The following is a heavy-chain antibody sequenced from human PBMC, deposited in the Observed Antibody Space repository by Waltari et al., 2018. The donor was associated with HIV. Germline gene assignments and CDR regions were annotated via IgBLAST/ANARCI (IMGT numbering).Heavy chain of an antibody. J-gene: IGHJ4*02. CDR1: GFTFDDYA. Sequence: EVQLVESGGDLVQPGRSLRLSCAASGFTFDDYAMHWVRQAPGKGLEWVSGINWNSDNIGYADSVRGRFTNARDHAKNSLYLQMNSLRPEDTALYYCSKAYDSSGFQYYFDYWGQGTLVTVSS. D-gene: IGHD3-22*01. V-gene: IGHV3-9*01. CDR3: SKAYDSSGFQYYFDY. CDR2: INWNSDNI.